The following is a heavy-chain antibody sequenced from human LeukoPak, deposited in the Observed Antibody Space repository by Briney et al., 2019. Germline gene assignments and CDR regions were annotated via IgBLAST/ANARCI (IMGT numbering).Heavy chain of an antibody. D-gene: IGHD6-13*01. CDR2: ISWDGSNK. J-gene: IGHJ4*02. V-gene: IGHV3-30*18. CDR3: AKDLAPQSSSWPSDY. CDR1: GFSFSTYG. Sequence: GGSLRLSCAASGFSFSTYGMHWVRQAPGKGLEWAAVISWDGSNKYYAETAKGRFTISRDNSKNTLYLQMNSLRAEDTAVYYCAKDLAPQSSSWPSDYWGQGTLVAVSS.